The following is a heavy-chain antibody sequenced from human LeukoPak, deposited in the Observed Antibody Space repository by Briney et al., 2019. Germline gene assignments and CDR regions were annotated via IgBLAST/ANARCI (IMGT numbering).Heavy chain of an antibody. CDR3: ARQDCSSSTCCYAYFSTYSPDAFDL. V-gene: IGHV4-38-2*01. CDR2: IYHSGST. Sequence: PSETLSLTCAVSGYSISSGYYWGWIRQPPGKGLEWIGSIYHSGSTYYNPSLKSRVTISVDTSRNQFSLKRSPVTAADTAVYCCARQDCSSSTCCYAYFSTYSPDAFDLWGQGTMVTVSS. D-gene: IGHD2-2*01. CDR1: GYSISSGYY. J-gene: IGHJ3*01.